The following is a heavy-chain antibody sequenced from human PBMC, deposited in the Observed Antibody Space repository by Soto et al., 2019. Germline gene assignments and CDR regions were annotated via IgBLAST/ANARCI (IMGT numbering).Heavy chain of an antibody. Sequence: EVQLLESGGDLAQPGGSLRLICAASGFTFGNYARTWVRHSPGKGLEWVSTITSAGSTFYGDTVKGRFTISRDNSKSTLYLQMNSLGAEDTAVYYCAKTDKFHSQSSGWANRFDSWGQGTLVTVSS. CDR3: AKTDKFHSQSSGWANRFDS. CDR1: GFTFGNYA. J-gene: IGHJ4*02. CDR2: ITSAGST. D-gene: IGHD6-19*01. V-gene: IGHV3-23*01.